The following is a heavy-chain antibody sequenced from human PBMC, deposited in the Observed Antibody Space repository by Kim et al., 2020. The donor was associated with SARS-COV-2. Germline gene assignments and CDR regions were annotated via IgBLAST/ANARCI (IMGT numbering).Heavy chain of an antibody. V-gene: IGHV3-23*01. CDR3: AKGGVVPAYFDY. Sequence: GGSLRLSCAASGFTFSSYAMSWVRQAPGKGLEWVSAISGSGGSTYYADSVMGRFTISRDNSKNTLYLQMNSLRAEDTAEYYCAKGGVVPAYFDYWGQGTLVTVSS. D-gene: IGHD2-2*01. CDR1: GFTFSSYA. CDR2: ISGSGGST. J-gene: IGHJ4*02.